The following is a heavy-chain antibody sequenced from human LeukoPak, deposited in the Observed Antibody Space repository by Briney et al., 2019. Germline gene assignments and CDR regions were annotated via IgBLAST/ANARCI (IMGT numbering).Heavy chain of an antibody. CDR1: GFTFSSYG. Sequence: GGSLRLSCAASGFTFSSYGMSWVRRAPGKGPEWVSGISGSGGNTYYANSVKGRFTISRDNSQNTLYLQMNTLRAEDTAVYYCAKVVSGYHFDYWGQGTLVTVSS. CDR3: AKVVSGYHFDY. J-gene: IGHJ4*02. D-gene: IGHD5-12*01. CDR2: ISGSGGNT. V-gene: IGHV3-23*01.